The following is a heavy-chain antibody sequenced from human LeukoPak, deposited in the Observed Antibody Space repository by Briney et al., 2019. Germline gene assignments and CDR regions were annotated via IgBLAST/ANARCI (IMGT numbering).Heavy chain of an antibody. CDR3: ARVYYSSSYDYWYFDL. CDR2: IYYSGST. CDR1: GGSIDNYY. Sequence: SETLSLICTVSGGSIDNYYWNWFRQPPEKGLEWIGYIYYSGSTNYNPSLKSRVTISVDTSKNQFSLKLSSVTAADTAVYYCARVYYSSSYDYWYFDLWGRGTLVTVSS. D-gene: IGHD6-13*01. J-gene: IGHJ2*01. V-gene: IGHV4-59*01.